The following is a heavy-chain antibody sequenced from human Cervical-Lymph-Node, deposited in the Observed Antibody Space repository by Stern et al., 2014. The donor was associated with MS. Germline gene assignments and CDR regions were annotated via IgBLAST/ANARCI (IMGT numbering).Heavy chain of an antibody. CDR3: TRDIGISGNWFDP. J-gene: IGHJ5*02. CDR2: ISNSGSST. Sequence: VQLLESGGGLVKPGGSLRLSCAASGFTFSDFYMTWIRQAPGKGLEWVSYISNSGSSTSYADSVKGRFTISRDNANNSVFLQMNSLRPEDTAVYFCTRDIGISGNWFDPWGQGTLVTVSS. D-gene: IGHD3-10*01. V-gene: IGHV3-11*01. CDR1: GFTFSDFY.